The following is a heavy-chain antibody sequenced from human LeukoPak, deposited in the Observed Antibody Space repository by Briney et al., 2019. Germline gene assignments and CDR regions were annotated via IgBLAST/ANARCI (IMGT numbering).Heavy chain of an antibody. V-gene: IGHV4-4*07. CDR1: GGSISSYY. Sequence: PSETLSLTCTVSGGSISSYYWSWIRQPAGKGLEWIGRIYTSGSTNYNPSLKSRVTMSVDTPKNQFSLKLSSVTAADTAVYYCARDGKPSRPYYYYYYYMDAWGKGTTVTVSS. CDR2: IYTSGST. J-gene: IGHJ6*03. CDR3: ARDGKPSRPYYYYYYYMDA. D-gene: IGHD1-26*01.